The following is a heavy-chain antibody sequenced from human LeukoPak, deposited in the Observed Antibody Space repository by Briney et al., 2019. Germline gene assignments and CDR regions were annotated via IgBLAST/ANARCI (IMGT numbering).Heavy chain of an antibody. CDR2: IYYSGST. CDR1: GGSVSYGSYY. J-gene: IGHJ4*02. Sequence: SGTLSLTCSISGGSVSYGSYYWSWIRQPPGKGLEWIAYIYYSGSTSYNPSLKSRVTISVDMPKNQFSLKVRSVTAADTAVYYCARLRDWDFDYWGQGTLVTVSS. V-gene: IGHV4-61*01. CDR3: ARLRDWDFDY. D-gene: IGHD2-21*02.